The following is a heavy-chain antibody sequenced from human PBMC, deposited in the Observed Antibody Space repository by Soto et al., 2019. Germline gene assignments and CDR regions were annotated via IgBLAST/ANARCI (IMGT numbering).Heavy chain of an antibody. J-gene: IGHJ5*02. CDR2: VYSSGST. V-gene: IGHV4-59*01. Sequence: SETLPLTCTVSGDSITSYNWSWLRQPPGKALEWIGYVYSSGSTNYNPSLKSRVTISVDTSRNQFSLKVNSVTAADTAMYYCARRAVVAVTGSLDNWLDPWGQGILVTVSS. D-gene: IGHD2-21*01. CDR3: ARRAVVAVTGSLDNWLDP. CDR1: GDSITSYN.